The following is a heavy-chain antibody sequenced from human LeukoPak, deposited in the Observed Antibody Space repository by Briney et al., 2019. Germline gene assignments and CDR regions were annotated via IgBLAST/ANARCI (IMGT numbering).Heavy chain of an antibody. D-gene: IGHD3-22*01. CDR2: IRYDGSNK. CDR1: GFTFSSYG. V-gene: IGHV3-30*02. CDR3: ARDTGYYYDG. J-gene: IGHJ4*02. Sequence: GGSLRLSCAASGFTFSSYGTHWVRQAPGKGLEWVAFIRYDGSNKYYADSVKGRFTISRDNSKNSLYLQMNSLRAEDTAVYYCARDTGYYYDGWGQGTLVTVSS.